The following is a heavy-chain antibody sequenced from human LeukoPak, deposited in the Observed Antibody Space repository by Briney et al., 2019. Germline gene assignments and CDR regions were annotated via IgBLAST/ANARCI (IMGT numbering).Heavy chain of an antibody. CDR2: ISSSSSTI. J-gene: IGHJ4*02. CDR3: ASDGAATSYDY. Sequence: GGSLRLSCAASGFTFSSYSMNWVRQAPGKGLEWVSYISSSSSTIYYADSVKGRFTISRDNAKNSLYLQMNSLRAEDTAVYYCASDGAATSYDYWGQGTLVTVSS. D-gene: IGHD2-15*01. CDR1: GFTFSSYS. V-gene: IGHV3-48*04.